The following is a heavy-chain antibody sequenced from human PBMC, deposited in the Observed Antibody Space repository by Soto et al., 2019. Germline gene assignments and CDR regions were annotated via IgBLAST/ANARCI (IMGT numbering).Heavy chain of an antibody. J-gene: IGHJ4*02. Sequence: ASVKVSCKVSGYTLTELSMHWVRQAPGKGLEWMGGFDPEDGETIYAQKFQGRVTMTEDTSTDTAYMELSSLRSEDTAVYYCAKTPACSSTSCYNEFDYWGQGTLVTVSS. D-gene: IGHD2-2*02. CDR1: GYTLTELS. CDR2: FDPEDGET. V-gene: IGHV1-24*01. CDR3: AKTPACSSTSCYNEFDY.